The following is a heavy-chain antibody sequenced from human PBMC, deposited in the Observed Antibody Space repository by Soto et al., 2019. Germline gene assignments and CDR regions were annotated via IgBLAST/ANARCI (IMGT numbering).Heavy chain of an antibody. D-gene: IGHD6-6*01. J-gene: IGHJ4*02. CDR2: IYYSGST. CDR3: ARLSGRRYFQY. Sequence: KPSETLSLTCTVSGGAIYSPSYYWGWIRQTPGKGLEYIGSIYYSGSTFNNPSLGRRVVISLDASKKQVSLNLSSATAADTAVYYCARLSGRRYFQYWGQGALVTVSS. CDR1: GGAIYSPSYY. V-gene: IGHV4-39*01.